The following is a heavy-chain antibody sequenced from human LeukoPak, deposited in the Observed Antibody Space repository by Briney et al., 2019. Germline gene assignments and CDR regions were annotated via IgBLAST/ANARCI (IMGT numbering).Heavy chain of an antibody. CDR1: GFTFDDYA. V-gene: IGHV3-9*01. J-gene: IGHJ4*02. CDR3: AKDITHDTVMFSFAS. D-gene: IGHD5-18*01. CDR2: ISWNSGNI. Sequence: GRSLRLSCAASGFTFDDYAMHWVRQTPRKGLEWVSGISWNSGNIGYADSVKGRFTISRDNARNSLYLQMNSLRAEDTALYYCAKDITHDTVMFSFASWVQGTLVTVSS.